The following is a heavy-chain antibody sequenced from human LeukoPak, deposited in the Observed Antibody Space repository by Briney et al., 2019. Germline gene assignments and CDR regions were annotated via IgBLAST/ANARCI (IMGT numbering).Heavy chain of an antibody. D-gene: IGHD6-19*01. CDR2: TYYRSRWYN. CDR3: ARVTEKQYLPFDS. J-gene: IGHJ4*02. CDR1: GDSVSSNSAA. V-gene: IGHV6-1*01. Sequence: SQTLSLTCAIYGDSVSSNSAAWNWIRQSPSRGLEWLGRTYYRSRWYNEYALSVKSRISINPDTSKNQCSLQLNSVTPEDTAVYYCARVTEKQYLPFDSWGQGTLVTVSS.